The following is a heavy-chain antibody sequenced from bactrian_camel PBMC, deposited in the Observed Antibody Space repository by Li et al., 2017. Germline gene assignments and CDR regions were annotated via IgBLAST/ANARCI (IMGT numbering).Heavy chain of an antibody. Sequence: HVQLVESGGGLVQPGGSLRLSCAASGSTFSSYYMSWVRQAPGKGLEWVSSIYSDGSNTYYADSVKGRFIISRDNAKNTVYLQMNSLKSEDTALYYCATVAGSFDSDYARARAYVYWGQGTQVTVS. CDR2: IYSDGSNT. V-gene: IGHV3-2*01. D-gene: IGHD4*01. J-gene: IGHJ4*01. CDR3: ATVAGSFDSDYARARAYVY. CDR1: GSTFSSYY.